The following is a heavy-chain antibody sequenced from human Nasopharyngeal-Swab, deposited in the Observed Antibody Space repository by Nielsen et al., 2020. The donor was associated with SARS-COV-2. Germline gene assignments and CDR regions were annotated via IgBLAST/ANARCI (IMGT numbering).Heavy chain of an antibody. V-gene: IGHV3-30*02. CDR2: IWYDGSTK. CDR3: AKLIGGYYYDSSGYLDPMDV. Sequence: GGSLRLSCAASGFTFSSYGMHWVRQAPGKGLEWVAVIWYDGSTKYYADSVKGRFTISRDNSKNTLYLQMNSLRAEDTAVYYCAKLIGGYYYDSSGYLDPMDVWGKGTTVTVSS. J-gene: IGHJ6*03. D-gene: IGHD3-22*01. CDR1: GFTFSSYG.